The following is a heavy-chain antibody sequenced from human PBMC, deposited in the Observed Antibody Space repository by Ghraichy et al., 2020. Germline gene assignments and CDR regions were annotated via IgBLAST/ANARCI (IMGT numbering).Heavy chain of an antibody. CDR2: IYYSGST. CDR3: ARYSSSWSSHHDAFDI. D-gene: IGHD6-13*01. V-gene: IGHV4-59*01. CDR1: GGSISSYY. J-gene: IGHJ3*02. Sequence: SETLSLTCTVSGGSISSYYWSWIRQPPGKGLEWIGYIYYSGSTNYNPSLKSRVTISVDTSKNQFSLKLSSVTAADTAVYYCARYSSSWSSHHDAFDIWGQGTMVTVSS.